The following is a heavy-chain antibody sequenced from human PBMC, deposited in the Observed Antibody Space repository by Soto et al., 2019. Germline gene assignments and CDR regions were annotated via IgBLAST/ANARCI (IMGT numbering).Heavy chain of an antibody. Sequence: SETLSLTCAVYDGSFSDYWYSWVRQPPGKGLEWIGEISHSGSTIYNPSLKTRLTISVDTSKNQFSLTLSSVTAADTATYYCARGGISHWAYFYYMDVWDRGTTVTVSS. CDR3: ARGGISHWAYFYYMDV. D-gene: IGHD2-21*01. CDR1: DGSFSDYW. CDR2: ISHSGST. J-gene: IGHJ6*03. V-gene: IGHV4-34*01.